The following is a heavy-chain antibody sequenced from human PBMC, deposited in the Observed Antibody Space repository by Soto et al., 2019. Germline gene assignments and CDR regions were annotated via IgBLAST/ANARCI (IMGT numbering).Heavy chain of an antibody. CDR1: GRSLSTFD. Sequence: GGSLRRSCGASGRSLSTFDMNWVRQAPGTGLELVSYISGSSTTIYYADSVKGRFPISRDNAKNSLYLQMNSLTDEDTAVYYCSSDGSVALGDYWGQGTLVIVSS. V-gene: IGHV3-48*02. CDR3: SSDGSVALGDY. J-gene: IGHJ4*02. D-gene: IGHD6-19*01. CDR2: ISGSSTTI.